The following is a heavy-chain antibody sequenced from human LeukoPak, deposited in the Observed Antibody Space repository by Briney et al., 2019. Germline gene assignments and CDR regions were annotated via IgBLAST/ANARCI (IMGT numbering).Heavy chain of an antibody. D-gene: IGHD3-22*01. Sequence: GGSLRLSCAASGFTFSNYDMHWVRQAPGKGLEWVAVISYDGSNKYYADSVKGRFTVSRDNSKNTLYLQMSSLRAEDTAVFYCAKDPTDSSGYSVDYWGESTLLTVSS. J-gene: IGHJ4*02. CDR1: GFTFSNYD. CDR3: AKDPTDSSGYSVDY. CDR2: ISYDGSNK. V-gene: IGHV3-30*18.